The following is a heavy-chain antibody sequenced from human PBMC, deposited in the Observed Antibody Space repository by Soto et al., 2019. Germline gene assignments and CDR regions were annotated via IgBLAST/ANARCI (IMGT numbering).Heavy chain of an antibody. CDR2: INPNSGGT. V-gene: IGHV1-2*04. Sequence: ASVKVSCKASGYTFTGYYMHWVRQAPGQRLEWMGWINPNSGGTNYAQKFQGWVTMTRDTSISTAYMELSRLRSDDTAVYYCARLGHEATITQYYYYGMDVWGQGTTVTVSS. CDR1: GYTFTGYY. CDR3: ARLGHEATITQYYYYGMDV. J-gene: IGHJ6*02. D-gene: IGHD5-12*01.